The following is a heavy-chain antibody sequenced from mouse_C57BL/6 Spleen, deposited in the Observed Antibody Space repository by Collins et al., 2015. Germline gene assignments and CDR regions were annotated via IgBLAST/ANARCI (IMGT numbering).Heavy chain of an antibody. CDR2: IYPGSGST. J-gene: IGHJ2*01. Sequence: QVQLQQPGAELVKPGASVKMSCKASGYTFTSYWMTWVKQRPGQGLEWIGDIYPGSGSTNYNEKFKSKATLTVDTSSSTAYMQLSSLTSEDSAVYYCARWRDYGSSPHFDYWGQGTTLTVSS. D-gene: IGHD1-1*01. CDR1: GYTFTSYW. CDR3: ARWRDYGSSPHFDY. V-gene: IGHV1-55*01.